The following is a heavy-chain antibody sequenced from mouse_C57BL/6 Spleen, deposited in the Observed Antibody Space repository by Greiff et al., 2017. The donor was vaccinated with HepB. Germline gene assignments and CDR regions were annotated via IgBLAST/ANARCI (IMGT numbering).Heavy chain of an antibody. D-gene: IGHD3-2*02. CDR1: GYTFTSYW. CDR3: ADSSGYWYFDV. V-gene: IGHV1-64*01. J-gene: IGHJ1*03. Sequence: VQLQQPGAELVKPGASVKLSCKASGYTFTSYWMHWVKQRPGQGLEWIGMIHPNSGSTNYNEKFKSKATLTVDKSSSTAYMQLSSLTSEDSAVYYCADSSGYWYFDVWGTGTTVTVSS. CDR2: IHPNSGST.